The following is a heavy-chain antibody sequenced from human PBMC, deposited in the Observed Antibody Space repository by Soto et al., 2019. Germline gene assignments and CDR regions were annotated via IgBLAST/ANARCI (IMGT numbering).Heavy chain of an antibody. V-gene: IGHV4-31*03. CDR3: ARGVRD. D-gene: IGHD3-10*01. CDR1: GGSISSGGYH. Sequence: QVQLQESGPGLVKPSQTLSLTCTVSGGSISSGGYHWSWIRQHPGKGLEWIGYIYYSGSTSYNPSLKSRVTIPEDTSKNQFSLKLSSVTAADTAVYFCARGVRDWGQGTLVTVSS. J-gene: IGHJ4*02. CDR2: IYYSGST.